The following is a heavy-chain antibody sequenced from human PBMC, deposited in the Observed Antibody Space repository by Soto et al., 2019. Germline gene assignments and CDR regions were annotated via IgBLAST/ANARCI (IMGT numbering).Heavy chain of an antibody. CDR1: GYTFTGYY. CDR2: INPNSGGT. CDR3: ARDAPVYCSSTSCYDY. D-gene: IGHD2-2*01. V-gene: IGHV1-2*02. Sequence: ASVKVSCKASGYTFTGYYMHWVRQAPGQGLEWMGWINPNSGGTNYAQKFQGRVTMTRDTSISTAYMELSRLRSDDTAVYYCARDAPVYCSSTSCYDYWGQGTLVTVSS. J-gene: IGHJ4*02.